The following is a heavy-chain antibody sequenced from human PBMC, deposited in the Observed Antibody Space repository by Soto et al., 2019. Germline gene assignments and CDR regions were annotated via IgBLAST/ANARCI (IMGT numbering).Heavy chain of an antibody. D-gene: IGHD5-12*01. CDR1: GFTFSSYG. Sequence: GGSLRLSCAASGFTFSSYGMHWVRQAPGKGLEWVAVISYDGSNKYYADSVKGRFTISRDNSKNTLYLQMNSLRAEDTAVYYCAKGNVDIVATSIDYWGQGTLVTVSS. CDR2: ISYDGSNK. J-gene: IGHJ4*02. CDR3: AKGNVDIVATSIDY. V-gene: IGHV3-30*18.